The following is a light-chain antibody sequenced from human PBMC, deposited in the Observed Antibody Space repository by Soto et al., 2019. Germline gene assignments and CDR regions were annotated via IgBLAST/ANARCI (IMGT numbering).Light chain of an antibody. V-gene: IGKV1-27*01. CDR3: QKYSSVPV. CDR2: AAS. Sequence: DIQMTQSPTSLSASVGDRVTITCRASQDIRNFVAWYQQKPGKAPKLLIYAASPLQSGVPSRCSGSGSGTDFTLTINSLQPEDVATYSCQKYSSVPVFGPGTKVEIK. J-gene: IGKJ3*01. CDR1: QDIRNF.